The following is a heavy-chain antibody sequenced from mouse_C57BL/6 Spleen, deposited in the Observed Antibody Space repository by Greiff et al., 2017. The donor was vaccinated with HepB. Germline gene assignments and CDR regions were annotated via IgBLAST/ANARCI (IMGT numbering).Heavy chain of an antibody. J-gene: IGHJ4*01. CDR2: ISYDGSN. CDR3: AREVITTAMDY. V-gene: IGHV3-6*01. CDR1: GYSITSGYY. D-gene: IGHD1-2*01. Sequence: EVKLLESGPGLVKPSQSLSLTCSVTGYSITSGYYWNWIRQFPGNKLEWMGYISYDGSNNYNPSLKNRISITRDTSKNQFFLKLNSVTTEDTATYYCAREVITTAMDYWGQGTSVTVSS.